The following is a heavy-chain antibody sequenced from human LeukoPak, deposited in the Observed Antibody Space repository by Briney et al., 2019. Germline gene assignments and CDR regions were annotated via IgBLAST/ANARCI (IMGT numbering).Heavy chain of an antibody. CDR1: GGTLSSGSYY. D-gene: IGHD3-10*01. CDR3: ARLCLASRSHYNVHFDN. Sequence: SETLSLTCNVSGGTLSSGSYYWGWIRQPPGKGLEWIGSIYYSGNTYYEPSLKSRVTISVDTSKNQFSRWLSSVPAARTCVYYCARLCLASRSHYNVHFDNWGQGTLVTVSS. J-gene: IGHJ4*02. CDR2: IYYSGNT. V-gene: IGHV4-39*01.